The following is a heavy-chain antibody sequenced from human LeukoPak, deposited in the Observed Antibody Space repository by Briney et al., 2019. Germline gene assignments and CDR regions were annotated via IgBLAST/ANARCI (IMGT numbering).Heavy chain of an antibody. Sequence: GGSLRLSCAGSGFTFSSYAMSWVRQAPGKGLEWVSAISGSGGSTYYADSVKGRFTISRDNSKNTLYLQMNSLRAEDTAVHYCAKDREYYDFWSGYSFDYWGQGTLVTVSS. CDR2: ISGSGGST. D-gene: IGHD3-3*01. CDR1: GFTFSSYA. J-gene: IGHJ4*02. V-gene: IGHV3-23*01. CDR3: AKDREYYDFWSGYSFDY.